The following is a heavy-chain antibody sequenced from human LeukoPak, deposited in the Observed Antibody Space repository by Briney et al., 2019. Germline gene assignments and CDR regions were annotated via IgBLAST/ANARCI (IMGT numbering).Heavy chain of an antibody. D-gene: IGHD3-10*01. V-gene: IGHV4-34*01. J-gene: IGHJ4*02. CDR1: GGSFSGYY. Sequence: SETLSLTCAVYGGSFSGYYWSWIRQPPGKGLEWIGEINRSGSTNYNPSLKSRVTISVDTSKNQFSLKLSSVTAADTAVYYCARGSGWFGTNYFDYWGQGTLVTVSS. CDR3: ARGSGWFGTNYFDY. CDR2: INRSGST.